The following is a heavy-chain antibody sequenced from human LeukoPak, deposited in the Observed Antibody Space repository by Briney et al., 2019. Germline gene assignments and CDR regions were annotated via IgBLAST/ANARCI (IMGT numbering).Heavy chain of an antibody. CDR3: AKGPYYDFWTPRDY. CDR2: ISGSGGST. Sequence: GGSLRLSCAASGFTFSSYAMSWVRQAPGKRLEWVSAISGSGGSTYYADSVKGRFTISRDNSKNTLYLQMNSLRAEDTAVYYCAKGPYYDFWTPRDYWGQGTLVTVSS. CDR1: GFTFSSYA. J-gene: IGHJ4*02. D-gene: IGHD3-3*01. V-gene: IGHV3-23*01.